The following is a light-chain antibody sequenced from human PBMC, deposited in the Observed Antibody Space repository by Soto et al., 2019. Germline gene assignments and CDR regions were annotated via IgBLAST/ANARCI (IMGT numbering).Light chain of an antibody. J-gene: IGKJ1*01. V-gene: IGKV3-20*01. CDR1: QSVSSTY. CDR3: QQYGSSPQT. CDR2: GAS. Sequence: EIVLTQSPGTLSLSPGEGATLPCRASQSVSSTYLAWYQQKAGQAPRLLIYGASSRATGIPDRFSGSGSGTDFTLTISRLEPEDFAVYYCQQYGSSPQTFGQGTKVDIK.